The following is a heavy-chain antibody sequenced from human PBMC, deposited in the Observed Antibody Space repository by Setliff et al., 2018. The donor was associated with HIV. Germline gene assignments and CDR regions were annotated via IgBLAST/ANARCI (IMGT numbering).Heavy chain of an antibody. V-gene: IGHV1-18*01. CDR3: ASHPPWLDRAEYFQH. CDR1: GYTFNSYA. D-gene: IGHD6-19*01. J-gene: IGHJ1*01. Sequence: ASVKVSCKASGYTFNSYAISWVRQAPGQGLEWMGWISAYNGNRNYAKKFQGRVTVTKDSSTSIAYMELRNLRSDDTAVYYCASHPPWLDRAEYFQHWGQGTLVTVSS. CDR2: ISAYNGNR.